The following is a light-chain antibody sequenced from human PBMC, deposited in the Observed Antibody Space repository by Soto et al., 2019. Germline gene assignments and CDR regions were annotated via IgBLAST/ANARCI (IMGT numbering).Light chain of an antibody. CDR2: DAS. CDR3: QQTYSNFVS. CDR1: QTISTY. V-gene: IGKV1-39*01. Sequence: DIQMTQSPSSLSASVGDRVTITCRSSQTISTYLHWFQQKPGKAPNLLIYDASTLQSGVPSRFSGSGSGTVFTLTISSLQPEDFGTYYCQQTYSNFVSFGGGTKVEMK. J-gene: IGKJ4*01.